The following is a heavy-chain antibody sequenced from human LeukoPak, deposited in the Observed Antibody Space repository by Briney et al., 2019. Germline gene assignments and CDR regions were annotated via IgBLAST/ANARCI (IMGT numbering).Heavy chain of an antibody. CDR1: GGTSNSHA. CDR2: IIPNLGTT. J-gene: IGHJ4*02. D-gene: IGHD3-22*01. V-gene: IGHV1-69*04. Sequence: SVKVSCKASGGTSNSHAISWVRQAPGQGLEWMGRIIPNLGTTNRAQNFQDRVTLTADKSTNTAYMELTSLTSDDTAVYYCATTNDGGGYQWGDFFDFWGQGTLATVSS. CDR3: ATTNDGGGYQWGDFFDF.